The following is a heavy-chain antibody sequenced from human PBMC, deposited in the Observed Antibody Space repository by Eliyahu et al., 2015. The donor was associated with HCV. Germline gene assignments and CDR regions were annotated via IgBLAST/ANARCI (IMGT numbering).Heavy chain of an antibody. Sequence: EVKRPGSSVKISCKASTGDFNSYSISWVRQAPGQGLQWLGRIIPILDIANFPQNFQGRVAITADKPTKTAFMELRNLRSEDTAFYYCVRDITYFSSGASYFYDSSDYWGQGTLVTVSS. CDR3: VRDITYFSSGASYFYDSSDY. D-gene: IGHD3-22*01. CDR2: IIPILDIA. CDR1: TGDFNSYS. J-gene: IGHJ4*02. V-gene: IGHV1-69*04.